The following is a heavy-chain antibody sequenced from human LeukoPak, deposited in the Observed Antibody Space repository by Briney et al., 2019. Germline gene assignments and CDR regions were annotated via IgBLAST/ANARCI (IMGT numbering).Heavy chain of an antibody. J-gene: IGHJ4*02. CDR2: ISPGDSDT. D-gene: IGHD2-2*01. CDR1: GYSFTSYW. Sequence: GESLKISCKGSGYSFTSYWIGWVRQMPGKGLEWMGIISPGDSDTRYSPSFQGQVTISADKSISTAYLQWSSLKASDTAMYYCARSPFEGYSSSTSCPYFDYWGQGTLVTVSS. V-gene: IGHV5-51*01. CDR3: ARSPFEGYSSSTSCPYFDY.